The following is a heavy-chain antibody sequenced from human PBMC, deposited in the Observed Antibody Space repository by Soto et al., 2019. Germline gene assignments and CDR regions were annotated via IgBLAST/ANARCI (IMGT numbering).Heavy chain of an antibody. CDR2: IYYSGST. D-gene: IGHD1-26*01. Sequence: QVQLQESGPGLVKPSETLSLTCTVSGGSISSYYWSWIRQPPGKGLEWIGYIYYSGSTNYNPSLKSRVTISVDTSKNQFSLKLSSVTAADTAVYYCARELGFEGAYFDYWGQGTLLTVSS. CDR3: ARELGFEGAYFDY. J-gene: IGHJ4*02. CDR1: GGSISSYY. V-gene: IGHV4-59*01.